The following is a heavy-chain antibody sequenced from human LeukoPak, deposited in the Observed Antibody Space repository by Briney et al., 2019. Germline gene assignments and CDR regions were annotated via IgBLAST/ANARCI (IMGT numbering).Heavy chain of an antibody. D-gene: IGHD6-19*01. CDR3: ARLVVYSGGWYFGY. CDR1: GGSISSSNW. J-gene: IGHJ4*02. CDR2: IYHSGST. V-gene: IGHV4-4*02. Sequence: SGTLSLTCAVSGGSISSSNWWSWVRQPPGKGLEWIGEIYHSGSTNYNPSLKSRVTISADKSINTAYLQWSSLKASDTAMYYCARLVVYSGGWYFGYWGQGTLVTVSS.